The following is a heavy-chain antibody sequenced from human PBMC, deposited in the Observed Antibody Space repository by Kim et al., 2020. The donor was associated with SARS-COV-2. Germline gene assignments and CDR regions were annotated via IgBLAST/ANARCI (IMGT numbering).Heavy chain of an antibody. CDR3: ARQISIFYGDSGAVDAFDI. CDR1: GYSFTSYW. V-gene: IGHV5-51*01. Sequence: GASLKISCKGSGYSFTSYWIGWVRQMPGKGLEWMGIIYPGDSDTRYSPSFQGQVTISADKSISTAYLQWSSLKASDTAMYYCARQISIFYGDSGAVDAFDIWGQGTMATVSS. J-gene: IGHJ3*02. D-gene: IGHD4-17*01. CDR2: IYPGDSDT.